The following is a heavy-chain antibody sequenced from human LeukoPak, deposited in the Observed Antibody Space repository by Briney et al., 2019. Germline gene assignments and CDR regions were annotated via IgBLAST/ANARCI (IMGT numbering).Heavy chain of an antibody. CDR1: GGSMRSYY. D-gene: IGHD4-11*01. J-gene: IGHJ5*01. CDR2: IYFTGST. V-gene: IGHV4-59*01. Sequence: PSETLSLTCTISGGSMRSYYWSWIRQPPGKGLEWIGYIYFTGSTNYHPSLKSRATISIDMSKNQFSLRLSSVTAADTAVYYCARLLHDWFDSWGQGTLVTVSS. CDR3: ARLLHDWFDS.